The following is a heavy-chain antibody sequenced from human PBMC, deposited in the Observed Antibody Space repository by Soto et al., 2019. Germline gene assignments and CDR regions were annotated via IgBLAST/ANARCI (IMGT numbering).Heavy chain of an antibody. V-gene: IGHV1-18*04. J-gene: IGHJ4*02. D-gene: IGHD5-12*01. CDR2: ISAYNGNT. CDR3: AREILVATVALRTGFDY. Sequence: VASVKVSCKASGYTFTSYCISWVRQAPGQGLEWMGWISAYNGNTNYAQKLQGRVTMTTDTSTSTAYMELRSLGPEDTSVYYCAREILVATVALRTGFDYWGLGTLVTVSS. CDR1: GYTFTSYC.